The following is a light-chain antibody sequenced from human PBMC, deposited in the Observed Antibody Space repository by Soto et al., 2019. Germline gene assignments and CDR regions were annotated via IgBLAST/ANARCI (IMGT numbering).Light chain of an antibody. CDR2: DVS. CDR1: SNDVGGYNY. CDR3: SSYTSSSTYVV. V-gene: IGLV2-14*01. J-gene: IGLJ2*01. Sequence: SALTQPASVSGSPGQSITISCTGTSNDVGGYNYVSWYQQHPGKAPKLIIYDVSNRPSGVSNRFSGSKSGNTASLTISGLQAEDEADYYCSSYTSSSTYVVFGGGTKVTVL.